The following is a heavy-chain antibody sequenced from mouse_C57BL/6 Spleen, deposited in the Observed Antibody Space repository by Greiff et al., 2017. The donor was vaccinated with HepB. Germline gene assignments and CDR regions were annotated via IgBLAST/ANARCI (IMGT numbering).Heavy chain of an antibody. Sequence: VQLQQSGAELVMPGASVKLSCKASGYTFTSYWMHWVKQRPGQGLEWIGEIDPSDSYTNYNQKFKGKSTLTVDKSSSTAYMQLSSLTSEDSAVYYCARVWDGEYFDYWGQGTTLTVSS. CDR2: IDPSDSYT. CDR3: ARVWDGEYFDY. CDR1: GYTFTSYW. J-gene: IGHJ2*01. D-gene: IGHD4-1*01. V-gene: IGHV1-69*01.